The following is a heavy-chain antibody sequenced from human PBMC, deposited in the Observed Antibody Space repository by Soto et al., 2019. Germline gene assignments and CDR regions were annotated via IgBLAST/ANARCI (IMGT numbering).Heavy chain of an antibody. CDR1: GFTITRSA. D-gene: IGHD3-10*01. CDR3: APDPYGPGRYYIPHYY. CDR2: IVVGSGNT. Sequence: GASVKVSCKASGFTITRSAVQWVRQARGQRLEWIGWIVVGSGNTNYAQKFQERVTITRDMSTSTAYMELSSLRSEDTAVYYCAPDPYGPGRYYIPHYYRRQCPLVTVSS. J-gene: IGHJ4*02. V-gene: IGHV1-58*01.